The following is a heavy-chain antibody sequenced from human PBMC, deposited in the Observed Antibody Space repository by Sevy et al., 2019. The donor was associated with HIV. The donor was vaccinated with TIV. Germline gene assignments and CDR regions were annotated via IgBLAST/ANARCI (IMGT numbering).Heavy chain of an antibody. D-gene: IGHD2-15*01. CDR2: IKEDGSER. CDR1: GFTFNMYW. CDR3: VRHCSGGSCYSLLPHYYYGMDV. V-gene: IGHV3-7*01. J-gene: IGHJ6*02. Sequence: GSLRLSCAASGFTFNMYWMTWVRQAPGKGLEWVANIKEDGSERNYLDSVKGRFTISRDNAKESLYLQINSLRAEDTAVYYCVRHCSGGSCYSLLPHYYYGMDVWGQGTTVTVSS.